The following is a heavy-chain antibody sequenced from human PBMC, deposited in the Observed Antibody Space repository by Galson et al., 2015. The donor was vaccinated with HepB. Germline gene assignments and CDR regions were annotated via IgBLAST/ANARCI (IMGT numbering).Heavy chain of an antibody. Sequence: SLRLSCAASGFTFSSYAMSWVRQAPGKGLEWVSAISGSGGSTYYADSVKGRFTISRDNSKNTLYLQMNSLRAEDTAVYYCVSEDIVVVPAASQGDYWGQGTLVTVSS. CDR2: ISGSGGST. D-gene: IGHD2-2*01. CDR1: GFTFSSYA. V-gene: IGHV3-23*01. J-gene: IGHJ4*02. CDR3: VSEDIVVVPAASQGDY.